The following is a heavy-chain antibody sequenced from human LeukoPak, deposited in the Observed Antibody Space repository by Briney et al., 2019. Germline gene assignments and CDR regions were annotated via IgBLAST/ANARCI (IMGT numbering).Heavy chain of an antibody. J-gene: IGHJ5*02. CDR1: GGSITSYY. V-gene: IGHV4-59*01. CDR2: IYYSGST. Sequence: PSETLSLTCTVSGGSITSYYWSWIRQPPGKGLEWIGYIYYSGSTNYNPSLKSQVTISVDTSKNQFSLKLSSVTAADTAVYYCARGKVVGGIAVAGKLFWFDPWGQGTLVTVSS. D-gene: IGHD6-19*01. CDR3: ARGKVVGGIAVAGKLFWFDP.